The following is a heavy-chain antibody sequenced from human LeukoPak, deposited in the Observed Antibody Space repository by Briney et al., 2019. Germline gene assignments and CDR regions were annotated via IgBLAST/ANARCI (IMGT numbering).Heavy chain of an antibody. CDR3: AKDMYYDSSGPAFDY. J-gene: IGHJ4*02. CDR1: GFTFSNYG. V-gene: IGHV3-23*01. D-gene: IGHD3-22*01. Sequence: GGSLRLSCAASGFTFSNYGMSWVRQAPGKGLEWVSTISGSGGNTYYADSVKGRLTISRDTSKNTLYLQMNSPRAEDTAVYYCAKDMYYDSSGPAFDYWGQGTLVTVSS. CDR2: ISGSGGNT.